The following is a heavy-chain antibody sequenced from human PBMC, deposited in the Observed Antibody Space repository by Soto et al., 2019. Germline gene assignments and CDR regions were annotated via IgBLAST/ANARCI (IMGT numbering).Heavy chain of an antibody. Sequence: SVSNAWMNWVRQAPGKGLEWVGRIKSKTDGGTTDYAAPVKGRFTISRDDSKNTLYLQMNSLKTEDTAVYYCTTDVLRFLEWSTDPDYCGQGTLVTVSS. D-gene: IGHD3-3*01. CDR2: IKSKTDGGTT. J-gene: IGHJ4*02. V-gene: IGHV3-15*07. CDR3: TTDVLRFLEWSTDPDY. CDR1: SVSNAW.